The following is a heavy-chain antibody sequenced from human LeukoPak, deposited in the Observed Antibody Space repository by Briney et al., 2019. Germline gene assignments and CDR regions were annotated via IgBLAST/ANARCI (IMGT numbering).Heavy chain of an antibody. V-gene: IGHV3-21*01. D-gene: IGHD3-10*01. CDR1: GFTFSSYS. CDR2: ISSSSSYI. Sequence: GGSLSLSCAASGFTFSSYSMNWVRQAPGKGLEWVSSISSSSSYIYYADSVKGRFTISRDNAKNSLYLQMNSLGAEDTAVYYCARDPFYGLGSYLFDWWGQGSQFSVSS. J-gene: IGHJ4*02. CDR3: ARDPFYGLGSYLFDW.